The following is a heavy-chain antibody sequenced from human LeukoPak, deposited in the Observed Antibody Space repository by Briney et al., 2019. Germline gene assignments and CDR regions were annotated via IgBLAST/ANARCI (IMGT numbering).Heavy chain of an antibody. J-gene: IGHJ4*02. CDR1: GDSISNSRHY. Sequence: SETLSLTCTVSGDSISNSRHYWSWIRQPAGKALEWIGRIYPSGNTNYNPSLKSRVSISLDTSKNQFSLKLISVTAADTAVYYCARGVGSGYTDYWGQGALVTVSS. CDR3: ARGVGSGYTDY. CDR2: IYPSGNT. V-gene: IGHV4-61*02. D-gene: IGHD3-22*01.